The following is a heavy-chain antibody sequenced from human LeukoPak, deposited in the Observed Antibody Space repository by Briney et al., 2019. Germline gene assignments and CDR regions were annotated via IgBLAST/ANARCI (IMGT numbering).Heavy chain of an antibody. CDR1: GGSISSGDYY. CDR2: IYYSGST. D-gene: IGHD2-15*01. Sequence: SETLSLTCTVSGGSISSGDYYWGWIRQPPGRGLEWIEYIYYSGSTYYNPSLKRRFTISVDTSKNQFSLKLSSVTAADTAVYYCARAGPIVVVVAALGGFDPWGQGTLVTVSS. V-gene: IGHV4-30-4*01. CDR3: ARAGPIVVVVAALGGFDP. J-gene: IGHJ5*02.